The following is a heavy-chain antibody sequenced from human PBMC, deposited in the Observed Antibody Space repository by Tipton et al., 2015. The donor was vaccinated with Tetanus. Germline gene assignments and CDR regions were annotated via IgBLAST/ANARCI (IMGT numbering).Heavy chain of an antibody. CDR3: ASYNIPYYFDY. CDR2: IIPIYDTT. D-gene: IGHD2-2*02. Sequence: QVQLVQSGAEVKKPGSSVKVSCKASGGTFSTYGISWVRQAPGQGLEWMGGIIPIYDTTSYAQMFQGRVTITADKSTGTAYMELSSLTSEDTAVYYCASYNIPYYFDYWGRGTLVTVSS. J-gene: IGHJ4*02. CDR1: GGTFSTYG. V-gene: IGHV1-69*06.